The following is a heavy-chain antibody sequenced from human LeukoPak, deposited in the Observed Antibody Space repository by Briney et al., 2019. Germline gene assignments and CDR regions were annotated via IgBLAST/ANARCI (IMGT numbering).Heavy chain of an antibody. V-gene: IGHV5-51*03. CDR1: GCSFTCYW. D-gene: IGHD6-13*01. J-gene: IGHJ5*02. Sequence: GESLKMSCQGFGCSFTCYWIGGVHQLPGKGMEGMGVIYPGDSRIRYNPSFQGQVTISVDKSISTAYLQWVSLKASDTAMYYCACRDLTSTWSFPWGQGTLVTVSS. CDR3: ACRDLTSTWSFP. CDR2: IYPGDSRI.